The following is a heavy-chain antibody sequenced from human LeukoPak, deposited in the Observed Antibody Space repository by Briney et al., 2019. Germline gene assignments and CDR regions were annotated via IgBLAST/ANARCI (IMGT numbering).Heavy chain of an antibody. CDR2: IYPSDSGT. CDR3: ARLYGRYFDY. J-gene: IGHJ4*02. D-gene: IGHD2-8*01. V-gene: IGHV5-51*01. CDR1: GYTFTTSW. Sequence: GESLKISCKGSGYTFTTSWIGWVRQMPGKGLEWMAIIYPSDSGTTYSPSFQGQVTISADKSINTAYLQWSSLQASDTAMYYCARLYGRYFDYWGQGTLVTVSS.